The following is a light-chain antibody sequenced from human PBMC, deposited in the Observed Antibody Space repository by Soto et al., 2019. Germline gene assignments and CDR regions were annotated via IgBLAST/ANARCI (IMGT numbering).Light chain of an antibody. CDR2: EVS. V-gene: IGLV2-14*01. J-gene: IGLJ2*01. Sequence: QSALTQPPSASGSPGQSVTISCTGTSSDIGGYNYVSWYQQHPGKAPKLIIYEVSNRPSGVSNRFSGSKSGNTASLTISGLQAEDESDYYCSSYTSFSSVVFGGGTKLTVL. CDR3: SSYTSFSSVV. CDR1: SSDIGGYNY.